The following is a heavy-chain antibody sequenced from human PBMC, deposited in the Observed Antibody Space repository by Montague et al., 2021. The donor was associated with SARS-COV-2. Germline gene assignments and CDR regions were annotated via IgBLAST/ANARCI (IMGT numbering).Heavy chain of an antibody. CDR1: GGSISSSSNY. Sequence: SETRSLTCTVSGGSISSSSNYWGWIRQPPGKGLEWIGSIYYSGSTYYNSSLKSRVTISVDTSKNQFSLKLNSVTAADTAVYYCARLVWFGELSSENWFDPGGQGTLVTVSS. J-gene: IGHJ5*02. V-gene: IGHV4-39*01. CDR3: ARLVWFGELSSENWFDP. CDR2: IYYSGST. D-gene: IGHD3-10*01.